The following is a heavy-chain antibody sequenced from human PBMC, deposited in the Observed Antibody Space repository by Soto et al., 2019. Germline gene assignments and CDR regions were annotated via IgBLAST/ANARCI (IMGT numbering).Heavy chain of an antibody. J-gene: IGHJ4*02. Sequence: QVQLVESGGGVVQPGRSLRLSCAASGFTFINYGMHWVRQAPGKGLEWVAVIWYGGSDKYYANSVKGRFTISRDNSKNTLYLQMNSLRAEDTAVYYCARDNYGGNSRFDYWGQGTLVTVSS. CDR3: ARDNYGGNSRFDY. D-gene: IGHD4-17*01. CDR2: IWYGGSDK. CDR1: GFTFINYG. V-gene: IGHV3-33*01.